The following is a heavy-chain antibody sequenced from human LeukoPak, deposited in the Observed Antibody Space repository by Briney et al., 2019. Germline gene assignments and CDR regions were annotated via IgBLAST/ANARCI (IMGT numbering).Heavy chain of an antibody. J-gene: IGHJ4*02. CDR3: ARDYYASSGSFDY. CDR2: ISSSSTYI. D-gene: IGHD3-22*01. CDR1: GFIFSSYS. V-gene: IGHV3-21*01. Sequence: GGSLRLSCAASGFIFSSYSMNWVRQAPGKGLEWVSSISSSSTYISHADSVKGRFTISRDNAKSSPYLQMNSLRAEDTAVYSCARDYYASSGSFDYWGQGTLVTVSS.